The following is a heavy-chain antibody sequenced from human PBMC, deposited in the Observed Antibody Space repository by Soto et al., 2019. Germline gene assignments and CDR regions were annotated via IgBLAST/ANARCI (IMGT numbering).Heavy chain of an antibody. V-gene: IGHV4-59*08. Sequence: SETLSLTCTVSGGSISSYYCSWIRQPPGKGLEWIGYIHYSGNTKYNPSLKSRVTISTDTSKNQFSLKLSSVTAADTAVYYCARGHYDFWSGYFATIDYWGQGRLVTGS. CDR2: IHYSGNT. CDR3: ARGHYDFWSGYFATIDY. D-gene: IGHD3-3*01. J-gene: IGHJ4*02. CDR1: GGSISSYY.